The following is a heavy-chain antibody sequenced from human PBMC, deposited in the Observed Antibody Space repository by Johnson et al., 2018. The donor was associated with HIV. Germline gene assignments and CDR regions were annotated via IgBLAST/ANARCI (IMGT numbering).Heavy chain of an antibody. J-gene: IGHJ3*02. V-gene: IGHV3-30*04. CDR2: ISYDGSNK. CDR1: GFTFSSYA. CDR3: ARVTNDAFDI. Sequence: QVQLVESGGGVVQPGRSLRLSCAASGFTFSSYAMHWVRQAPGKGLEWVAVISYDGSNKYYTDSVKGRFTISRDNSKNTLYLQMNSLRDEDTAVYYCARVTNDAFDIWGQGTMVTVSS.